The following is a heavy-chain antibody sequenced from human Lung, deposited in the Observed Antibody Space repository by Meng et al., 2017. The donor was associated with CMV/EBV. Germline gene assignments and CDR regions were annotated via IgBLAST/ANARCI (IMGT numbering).Heavy chain of an antibody. Sequence: GGSXRLXXAASGFTFNTYAMTWVRQAPGRGLESVSIISGNGGVTYYAGSVKGRFTISRDNSKNTVYLQMNSLRAEDTAVYYCAKDLRDIVVLVGARVHWGQETLVXVSS. V-gene: IGHV3-23*01. CDR3: AKDLRDIVVLVGARVH. J-gene: IGHJ4*02. CDR2: ISGNGGVT. D-gene: IGHD2-15*01. CDR1: GFTFNTYA.